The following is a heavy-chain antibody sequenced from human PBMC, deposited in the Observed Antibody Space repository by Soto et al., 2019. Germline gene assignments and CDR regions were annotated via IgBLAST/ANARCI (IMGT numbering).Heavy chain of an antibody. CDR3: ARPSHGLWDAFDI. Sequence: GESLKISSKGSGYTFTSYWIGWVRQMPGKGLEWMGIIYPGDSDTRYSPSFQGHVTISADKSISTAYLQWSSLKASDTAMYYCARPSHGLWDAFDIWGQGTMVTVSS. V-gene: IGHV5-51*01. J-gene: IGHJ3*02. CDR2: IYPGDSDT. D-gene: IGHD3-16*01. CDR1: GYTFTSYW.